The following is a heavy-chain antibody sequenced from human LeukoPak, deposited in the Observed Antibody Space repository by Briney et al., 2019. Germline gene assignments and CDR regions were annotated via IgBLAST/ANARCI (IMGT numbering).Heavy chain of an antibody. V-gene: IGHV3-23*01. J-gene: IGHJ4*02. Sequence: GGSLRLSCAASGFTFSIYGMNWVRQAPGKGLEWVSAISGSGANIHYADSVKGRFTISRDNSENTLYLQINSLRAEDTAIYYCAKGHGGWAGNYFNYWGQGTLVSVSS. D-gene: IGHD6-19*01. CDR2: ISGSGANI. CDR1: GFTFSIYG. CDR3: AKGHGGWAGNYFNY.